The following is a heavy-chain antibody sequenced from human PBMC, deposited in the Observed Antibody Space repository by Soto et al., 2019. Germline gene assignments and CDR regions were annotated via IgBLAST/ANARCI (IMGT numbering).Heavy chain of an antibody. V-gene: IGHV3-53*01. Sequence: EVQLVESGGGLIQPGGSLRLSCAVSGFTVSNNYMSWVRQAPGKGLEGVSVIYSGGYTAYGDSVKGRFTISRDNSKNTLSFQKNSLRANHPAVFYWAPNRGGGGYWGQGTLVTVSS. CDR3: APNRGGGGY. CDR1: GFTVSNNY. CDR2: IYSGGYT. J-gene: IGHJ4*02. D-gene: IGHD3-10*01.